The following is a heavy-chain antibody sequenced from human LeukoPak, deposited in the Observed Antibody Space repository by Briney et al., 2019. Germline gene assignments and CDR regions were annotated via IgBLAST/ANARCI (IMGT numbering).Heavy chain of an antibody. J-gene: IGHJ4*02. CDR3: ARGTRTRWLQSFDY. D-gene: IGHD5-24*01. Sequence: SETLSLTCAVYGESFSGYYWSWIRQPPGKGLEWIGEINHSGSTNYNPSLKSRVTISVDTSKNQFSLKLSSVTAADTAVYYCARGTRTRWLQSFDYWGQGTLVTVSS. V-gene: IGHV4-34*01. CDR1: GESFSGYY. CDR2: INHSGST.